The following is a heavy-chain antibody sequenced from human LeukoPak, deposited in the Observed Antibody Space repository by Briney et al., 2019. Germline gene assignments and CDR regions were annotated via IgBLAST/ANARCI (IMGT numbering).Heavy chain of an antibody. CDR1: GFTFNKYA. CDR2: ISNDGNTK. CDR3: ARDRYGTIDY. Sequence: GGSLRLSCAASGFTFNKYAIHWARQAPGKGLEWVAVISNDGNTKIYANSVKGRFTISRDNSKNTLYLQLSSLRVEDTAVYYCARDRYGTIDYWGQGTLVTVSS. D-gene: IGHD1-7*01. V-gene: IGHV3-30*04. J-gene: IGHJ4*02.